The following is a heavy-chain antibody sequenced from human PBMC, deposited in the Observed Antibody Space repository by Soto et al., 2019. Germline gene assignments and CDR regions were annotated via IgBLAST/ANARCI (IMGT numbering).Heavy chain of an antibody. D-gene: IGHD3-22*01. J-gene: IGHJ4*02. V-gene: IGHV4-30-4*01. CDR2: IYYSGST. CDR1: GGSISSGDYY. Sequence: QLLESGPGLVKPSQTLSLTCTVSGGSISSGDYYWSWIRQPPGKGLEWIGYIYYSGSTYYNPSLKSRVTISVDTSKNQFSLKLSSVTAADTAVYYCARVYSGDSSGYYLFDYWGQGTLVTVSS. CDR3: ARVYSGDSSGYYLFDY.